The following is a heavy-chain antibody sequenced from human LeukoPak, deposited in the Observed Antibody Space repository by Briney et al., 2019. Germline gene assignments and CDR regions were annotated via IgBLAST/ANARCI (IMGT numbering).Heavy chain of an antibody. V-gene: IGHV1-18*01. CDR2: ISAYNGNT. J-gene: IGHJ4*02. CDR3: ARAERTAITHDY. D-gene: IGHD5-18*01. Sequence: GASVKVSCKASGYTFSSYGISWVRQAPGQGLEWMGWISAYNGNTNYAQKFQGRVTMTTDTSTRTAYMELRSLTSDGTAVYYCARAERTAITHDYWGQGSLVTVSS. CDR1: GYTFSSYG.